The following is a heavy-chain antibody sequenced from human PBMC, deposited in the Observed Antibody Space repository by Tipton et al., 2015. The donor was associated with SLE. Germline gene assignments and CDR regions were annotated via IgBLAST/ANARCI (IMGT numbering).Heavy chain of an antibody. Sequence: SLRLSCAASGFTFSSYWMSWVRQAPGKGLEWVANIKQDGSGKYYVDSVKGRFTISRDNAKNSLYLQMNSLRAEDTAVYYCARGNRLETRDAFDIWGQGTMVTVSS. CDR1: GFTFSSYW. D-gene: IGHD1-14*01. V-gene: IGHV3-7*01. CDR3: ARGNRLETRDAFDI. J-gene: IGHJ3*02. CDR2: IKQDGSGK.